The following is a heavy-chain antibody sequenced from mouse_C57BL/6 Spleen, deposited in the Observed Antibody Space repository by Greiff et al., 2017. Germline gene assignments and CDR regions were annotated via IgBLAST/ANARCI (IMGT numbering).Heavy chain of an antibody. Sequence: VQLQQPGAELVRPGTSVKLSCKASGYTFTSYWMHWVKQRPGQGLEWIGVIDPSDSYTNYNQKFKGKATLTVEPSSSTAYMQLSSLTSEDSAVYYCASYVTEEFAYWGQGTLVTVSA. D-gene: IGHD1-1*01. CDR2: IDPSDSYT. V-gene: IGHV1-59*01. CDR3: ASYVTEEFAY. J-gene: IGHJ3*01. CDR1: GYTFTSYW.